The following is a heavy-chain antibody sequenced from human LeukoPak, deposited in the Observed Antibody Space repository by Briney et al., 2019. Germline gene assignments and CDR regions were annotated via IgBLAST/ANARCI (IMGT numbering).Heavy chain of an antibody. CDR1: GFTFSSYG. J-gene: IGHJ4*02. CDR3: ARDKSGWYRGDFDY. D-gene: IGHD6-19*01. CDR2: IRYDGSNK. Sequence: GGSLRLSCAASGFTFSSYGMHWVRQAPGKGLEWVAFIRYDGSNKYYADSVKGRFTISRDNSKNTLYLQMNSLRAEDTAVYYCARDKSGWYRGDFDYWGQGTLVTVSS. V-gene: IGHV3-30*02.